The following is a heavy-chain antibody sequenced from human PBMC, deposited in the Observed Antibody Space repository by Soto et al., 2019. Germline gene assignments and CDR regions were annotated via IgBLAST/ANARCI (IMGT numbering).Heavy chain of an antibody. Sequence: GGSLRLSCAASGFTFSSYAMSWVRQAPGKGLEWVSAISGSGGSTYYADSVKGRFTISRDNSKNTLYLQMNSLIAEDKAVYYCASRWTNWVFDYWGQGTLVTVSS. CDR2: ISGSGGST. D-gene: IGHD1-1*01. J-gene: IGHJ4*02. CDR3: ASRWTNWVFDY. CDR1: GFTFSSYA. V-gene: IGHV3-23*01.